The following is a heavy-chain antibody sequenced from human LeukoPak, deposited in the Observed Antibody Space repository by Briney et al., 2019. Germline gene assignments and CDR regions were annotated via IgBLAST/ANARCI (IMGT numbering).Heavy chain of an antibody. CDR1: GGSISSYY. Sequence: SETLSLTCTVSGGSISSYYWSWIRQPPGKGLEWIGYIYYSGSTNYNPSLESRVTISVDTSKNQFSLKLSSVTAADTAVYYCARDYSWPYFDYWGQGTLVTVSS. CDR2: IYYSGST. J-gene: IGHJ4*02. CDR3: ARDYSWPYFDY. V-gene: IGHV4-59*12. D-gene: IGHD5-18*01.